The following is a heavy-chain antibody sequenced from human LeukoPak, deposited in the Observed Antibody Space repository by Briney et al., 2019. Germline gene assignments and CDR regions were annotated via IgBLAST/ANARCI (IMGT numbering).Heavy chain of an antibody. D-gene: IGHD3-22*01. J-gene: IGHJ3*02. V-gene: IGHV3-7*01. CDR2: IKQDGSEK. CDR1: GFTFSSYW. CDR3: AIEGEYYDSSGSRDAFDI. Sequence: PGGSLRLSCAASGFTFSSYWMSWVRQAPGKGLEWVANIKQDGSEKYYVDSVKGRFTISRDNAKNSLYLQMNSLRAEDTAVYYCAIEGEYYDSSGSRDAFDIWGQGTMVNVSS.